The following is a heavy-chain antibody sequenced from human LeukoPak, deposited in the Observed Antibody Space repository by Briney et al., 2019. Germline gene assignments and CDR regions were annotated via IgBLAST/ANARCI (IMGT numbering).Heavy chain of an antibody. CDR2: IYPGDSDT. V-gene: IGHV5-51*01. CDR1: GYSFTSYW. Sequence: GESLKISCKGSGYSFTSYWIGWVRQMSGKGLEWMGIIYPGDSDTRYSPSFQGQVTISADKSISTAYLQWSSLKASDTAMYYCARQRKTYYYGSGSYTSNWFDPWGQGTLVTVSS. D-gene: IGHD3-10*01. CDR3: ARQRKTYYYGSGSYTSNWFDP. J-gene: IGHJ5*02.